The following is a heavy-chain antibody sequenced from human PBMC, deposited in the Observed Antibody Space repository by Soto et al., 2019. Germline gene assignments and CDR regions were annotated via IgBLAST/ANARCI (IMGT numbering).Heavy chain of an antibody. CDR2: ISQSGNT. CDR1: SGSLSGYY. V-gene: IGHV4-34*01. D-gene: IGHD6-6*01. CDR3: ARAPKVSGSSQTRPDF. J-gene: IGHJ4*02. Sequence: SETLSLTCSIYSGSLSGYYWSWIRQPPGKGLEWIGEISQSGNTNYSPSLKSRVSISIDTSKKQFSLNLASVSAADTAVYYCARAPKVSGSSQTRPDFWGQGTLVTVSS.